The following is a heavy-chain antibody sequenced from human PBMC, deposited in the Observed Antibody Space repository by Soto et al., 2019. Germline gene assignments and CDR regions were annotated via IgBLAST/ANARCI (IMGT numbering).Heavy chain of an antibody. J-gene: IGHJ4*02. D-gene: IGHD1-26*01. CDR1: GFTFSSYS. Sequence: GGSLRLSXAASGFTFSSYSMNWVRQAPGKGLEWVSSISSSSSYIYYADSVKGRFTISRDNAKNSLYLQMNSLRAEDTAVYYCARDRGGSYYYFDYWGQGTLVTSPQ. V-gene: IGHV3-21*01. CDR2: ISSSSSYI. CDR3: ARDRGGSYYYFDY.